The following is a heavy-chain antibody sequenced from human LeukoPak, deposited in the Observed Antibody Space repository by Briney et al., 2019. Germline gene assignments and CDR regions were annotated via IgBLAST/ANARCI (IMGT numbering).Heavy chain of an antibody. CDR2: ISGSGGST. D-gene: IGHD4-17*01. CDR1: GFTFSSYA. CDR3: AKVPREDYGDYTYNWFDP. Sequence: GGSLRLSCAASGFTFSSYAMSWVRQAPGKGLEWVSAISGSGGSTYYADSVKGRFTISRDNSKNTLYLQMNSLRAEDTAVYYCAKVPREDYGDYTYNWFDPWGQGTLVTVSS. J-gene: IGHJ5*02. V-gene: IGHV3-23*01.